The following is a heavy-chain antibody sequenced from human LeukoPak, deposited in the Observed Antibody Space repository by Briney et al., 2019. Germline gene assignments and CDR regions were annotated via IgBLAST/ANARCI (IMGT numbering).Heavy chain of an antibody. V-gene: IGHV3-48*01. CDR3: ARDSSGYDFWSGYYTWPKGDAFDI. Sequence: PGGSLRLTCAASGFTFSSYSMNWVRQAPGKGLEWVSYIISSSSTIYYADSVKGRFTFSRDNAKNSLYLQMNSLRAEDTAVYYCARDSSGYDFWSGYYTWPKGDAFDIWGQGTMVTVSS. D-gene: IGHD3-3*01. CDR1: GFTFSSYS. J-gene: IGHJ3*02. CDR2: IISSSSTI.